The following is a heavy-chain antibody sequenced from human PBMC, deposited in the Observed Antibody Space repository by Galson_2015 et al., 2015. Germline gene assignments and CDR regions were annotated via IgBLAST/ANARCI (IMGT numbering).Heavy chain of an antibody. CDR1: GFAFSSYS. CDR3: ATSYGFLSGRA. J-gene: IGHJ4*02. V-gene: IGHV3-21*01. CDR2: ISTSNSYK. D-gene: IGHD3-3*01. Sequence: SLRLSCAASGFAFSSYSMSWVRQAPGEGLEWISSISTSNSYKYYADSVKGRFTISRDNAKNSLFLQMDSLRVDDTAVYYCATSYGFLSGRAGGQGTLVTVSS.